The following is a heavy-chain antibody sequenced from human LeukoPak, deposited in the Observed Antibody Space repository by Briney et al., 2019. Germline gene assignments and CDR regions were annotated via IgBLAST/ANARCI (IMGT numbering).Heavy chain of an antibody. D-gene: IGHD6-13*01. CDR2: IYYSGST. Sequence: ASETLSLTCTVSGGSITFSSYYWSWIRQPPGKGLEWIGYIYYSGSTNYNPSLKSRVTISVDTSKNQFSLKLSSVTAADTAVYYCARTYSRFYYFYMDVWGKGTSVTISS. CDR3: ARTYSRFYYFYMDV. V-gene: IGHV4-61*05. CDR1: GGSITFSSYY. J-gene: IGHJ6*03.